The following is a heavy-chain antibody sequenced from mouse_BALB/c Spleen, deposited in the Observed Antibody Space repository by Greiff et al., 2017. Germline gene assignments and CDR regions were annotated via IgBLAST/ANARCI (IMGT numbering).Heavy chain of an antibody. CDR2: IWTGGGT. Sequence: QVQLKESGPGLVAPSQSLSITCTVSGFSLTSYDISWIRQPPGKGLEWLGVIWTGGGTNYNSAFMSRLSISKDNSKSQVFLKMNSLQTDDTAMYYCARENYGNYFDYWGQGTTLTVSS. J-gene: IGHJ2*01. V-gene: IGHV2-9-2*01. CDR3: ARENYGNYFDY. D-gene: IGHD2-1*01. CDR1: GFSLTSYD.